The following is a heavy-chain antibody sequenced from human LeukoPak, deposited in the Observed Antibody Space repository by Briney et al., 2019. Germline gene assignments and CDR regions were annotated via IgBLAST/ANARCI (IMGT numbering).Heavy chain of an antibody. CDR1: GFTFSSYA. V-gene: IGHV3-23*01. CDR2: ISGSGGST. Sequence: PGGSLRLSCAASGFTFSSYAMSWVRQAPGKGLEWVSAISGSGGSTSYADSVKGRFTISRDNSKNTLYLQMNSLRAEDTAVYYCAKKDTYYYDSSGYYPLGHWGQGTLVTVSS. J-gene: IGHJ4*02. D-gene: IGHD3-22*01. CDR3: AKKDTYYYDSSGYYPLGH.